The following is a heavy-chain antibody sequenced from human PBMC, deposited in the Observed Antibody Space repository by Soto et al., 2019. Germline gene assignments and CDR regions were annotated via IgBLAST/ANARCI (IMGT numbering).Heavy chain of an antibody. D-gene: IGHD3-22*01. J-gene: IGHJ4*02. V-gene: IGHV2-5*01. CDR2: INWNDGK. Sequence: QITLKESGPTLVKVTQTVTLTCTFSGFSLSSTGVGVGWIRQPPGKALEGLALINWNDGKRYNPSLKSRLTITKDTSKNQVVLTLTNMDPVDTATYYCARSGHNSGFFYYDYWGQGTLVTVSS. CDR1: GFSLSSTGVG. CDR3: ARSGHNSGFFYYDY.